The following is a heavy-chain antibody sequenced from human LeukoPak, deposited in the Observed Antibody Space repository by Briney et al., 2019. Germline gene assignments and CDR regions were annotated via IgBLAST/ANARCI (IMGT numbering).Heavy chain of an antibody. CDR3: ARDSGWYSGPYYFDY. D-gene: IGHD6-19*01. V-gene: IGHV3-66*01. CDR1: GFTVSSNY. CDR2: IYSDGST. J-gene: IGHJ4*02. Sequence: GVSLRLSCAASGFTVSSNYMSWVRQAPGKGLEWVSVIYSDGSTYYADSVKGRFTISRDNSKNTLYLQMNSLRAEDTAVYYCARDSGWYSGPYYFDYWGQGTLVTVSS.